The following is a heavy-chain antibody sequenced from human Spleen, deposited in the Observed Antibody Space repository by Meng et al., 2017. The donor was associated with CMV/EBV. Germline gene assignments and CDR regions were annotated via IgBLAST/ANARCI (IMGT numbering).Heavy chain of an antibody. CDR3: ARGVEMATIFY. CDR2: INHSGST. J-gene: IGHJ4*02. CDR1: GGSVSGYY. D-gene: IGHD5-24*01. Sequence: QVELQQWGAGLLKPSETLSLTCAADGGSVSGYYWSWIRQPPGKGLEWIGEINHSGSTNYNPSLKSRVTISVDTSKNQFSLKLSSVTAADTAVYYCARGVEMATIFYWGQGTLVTVSS. V-gene: IGHV4-34*01.